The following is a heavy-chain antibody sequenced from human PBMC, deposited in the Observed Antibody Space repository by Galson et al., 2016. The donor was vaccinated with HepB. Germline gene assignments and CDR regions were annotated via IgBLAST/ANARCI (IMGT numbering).Heavy chain of an antibody. Sequence: SLRLSCAASGFIFRNYAMSWVRRAPGRGLEWVSFISNSGDSINYADSVKGRFTISRDNSLNTVSLRISSLRAEDTAVYFCARARGFYDAFNIWGPGTAVTVS. J-gene: IGHJ3*02. V-gene: IGHV3-23*01. CDR1: GFIFRNYA. CDR2: ISNSGDSI. D-gene: IGHD3-3*01. CDR3: ARARGFYDAFNI.